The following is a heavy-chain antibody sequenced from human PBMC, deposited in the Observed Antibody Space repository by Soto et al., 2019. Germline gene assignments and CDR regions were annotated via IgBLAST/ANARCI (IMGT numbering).Heavy chain of an antibody. Sequence: ASVKVSCKASGYTFTSYDINWVRQATGQGLEWMGWMNPNSGNTGYAQKFQGRVTMTRNTSISTAYMELSSLRSEDTAVYYCARVGSTIFHFDYWGQGTLVTVSS. CDR1: GYTFTSYD. CDR3: ARVGSTIFHFDY. D-gene: IGHD3-3*01. CDR2: MNPNSGNT. V-gene: IGHV1-8*01. J-gene: IGHJ4*02.